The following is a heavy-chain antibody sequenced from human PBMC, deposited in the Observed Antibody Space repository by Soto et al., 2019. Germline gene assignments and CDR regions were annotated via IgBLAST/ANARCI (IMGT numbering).Heavy chain of an antibody. CDR3: ARPHSYGMDV. CDR2: IDWDDDK. CDR1: GGSISSGDYY. J-gene: IGHJ6*02. V-gene: IGHV2-70*18. Sequence: TLSLTCTVSGGSISSGDYYWSWIRQPPGKALEWLALIDWDDDKYYSTSLKTRLTISKDTSKNQVVLTMTNMDPVDTATYYCARPHSYGMDVWGQGTTVTVSS.